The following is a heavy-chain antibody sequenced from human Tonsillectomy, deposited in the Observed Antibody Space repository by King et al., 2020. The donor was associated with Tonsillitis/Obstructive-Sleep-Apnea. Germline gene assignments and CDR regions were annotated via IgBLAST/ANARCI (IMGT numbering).Heavy chain of an antibody. D-gene: IGHD1-7*01. CDR3: ARELITGTTSLEY. CDR1: GFTFSSYS. CDR2: ISSSSSYI. Sequence: VQLVESGGGLVKPGGSLRLSCAASGFTFSSYSMNWVRQAPGKGLEWVSSISSSSSYIYYADSVKGRFTISRDNAKNSLYLQMNSLRAEDTAVYYCARELITGTTSLEYWGQGTLVTVSS. V-gene: IGHV3-21*01. J-gene: IGHJ4*02.